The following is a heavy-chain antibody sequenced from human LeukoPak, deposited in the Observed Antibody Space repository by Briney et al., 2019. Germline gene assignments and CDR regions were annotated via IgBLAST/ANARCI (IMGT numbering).Heavy chain of an antibody. CDR2: IYYSGST. J-gene: IGHJ6*03. Sequence: SETLSLTCTVSGGSISSGGYYWSWIRQHPGKGLEWIGYIYYSGSTYYNPSLKSRVTISVDTSKNQFSPKLSSVTAADTAVYYCARAGKYCSSTSCPPFDYMDVWGKGTTVTVSS. CDR1: GGSISSGGYY. CDR3: ARAGKYCSSTSCPPFDYMDV. D-gene: IGHD2-2*01. V-gene: IGHV4-31*03.